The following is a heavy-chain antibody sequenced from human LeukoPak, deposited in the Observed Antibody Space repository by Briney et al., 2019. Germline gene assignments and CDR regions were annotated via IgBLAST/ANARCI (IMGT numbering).Heavy chain of an antibody. CDR1: GYTFTSYG. CDR3: ARCNYRNWFDP. J-gene: IGHJ5*02. D-gene: IGHD4-11*01. CDR2: ISAYNGNT. Sequence: GASVTVSCTASGYTFTSYGISWVRQAPGQGLEWMGWISAYNGNTNYAQKLQGRVTMTTDTSTSTAYMELRSLRSDDTAVYYCARCNYRNWFDPWGQGTLVTVSS. V-gene: IGHV1-18*01.